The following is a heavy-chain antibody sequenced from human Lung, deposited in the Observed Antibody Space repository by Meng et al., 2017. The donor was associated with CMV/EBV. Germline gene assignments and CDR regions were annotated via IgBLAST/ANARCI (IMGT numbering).Heavy chain of an antibody. D-gene: IGHD2-2*01. Sequence: LXXAVYGGSFSGYYWSWIRQPPGKGLEWIGEINHSGSTNYNPSLKSRVTISVDTSKNQFSLKLSSVTAADTAVYYCARGGKDIVVVPAPIDYWGQGTXVTVSS. CDR1: GGSFSGYY. J-gene: IGHJ4*02. CDR3: ARGGKDIVVVPAPIDY. CDR2: INHSGST. V-gene: IGHV4-34*01.